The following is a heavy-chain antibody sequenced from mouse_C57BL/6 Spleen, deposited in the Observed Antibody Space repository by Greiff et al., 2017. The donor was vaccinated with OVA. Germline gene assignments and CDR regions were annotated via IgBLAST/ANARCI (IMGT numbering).Heavy chain of an antibody. Sequence: EVKLMESGGGLVQPGGSLKLSCAASGFTFSDYYMYWVRQTPEKRLEWVAYISNGGGSTYYPDTVKGRFTISRDKAKNTLYLQMSRLKSEDTAMYYCARHTGYFDYWGKGTTLTVSS. CDR3: ARHTGYFDY. V-gene: IGHV5-12*01. CDR1: GFTFSDYY. CDR2: ISNGGGST. J-gene: IGHJ2*01. D-gene: IGHD1-1*01.